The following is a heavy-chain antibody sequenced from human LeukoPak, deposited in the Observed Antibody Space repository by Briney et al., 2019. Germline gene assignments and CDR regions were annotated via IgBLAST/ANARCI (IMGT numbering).Heavy chain of an antibody. CDR1: GFTFSSYA. V-gene: IGHV3-23*01. Sequence: PGGSLRLSCAASGFTFSSYAMTWVRQAPGKGLEWVSIITDNGGSTYYADSVKGRFTISRDNSKNTLYLQMNSLRAEDTAVYYCAKDGRATERHVPGYWGQGTRVTVSS. D-gene: IGHD1-1*01. CDR3: AKDGRATERHVPGY. J-gene: IGHJ4*02. CDR2: ITDNGGST.